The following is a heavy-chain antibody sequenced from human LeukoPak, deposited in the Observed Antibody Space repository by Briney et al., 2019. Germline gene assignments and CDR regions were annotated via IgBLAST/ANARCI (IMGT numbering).Heavy chain of an antibody. V-gene: IGHV4-59*10. CDR1: GGSFSGYY. CDR2: IYTSGST. Sequence: PSETLSLTCAVYGGSFSGYYWSWIRQPAGKGLEWIGRIYTSGSTNYNPSLKSRVTMSVDTSKNQFSLKLSSVTAADTAVYYCARSKPDYGGISYWYFDLWGRGTLVTVSS. CDR3: ARSKPDYGGISYWYFDL. D-gene: IGHD4-23*01. J-gene: IGHJ2*01.